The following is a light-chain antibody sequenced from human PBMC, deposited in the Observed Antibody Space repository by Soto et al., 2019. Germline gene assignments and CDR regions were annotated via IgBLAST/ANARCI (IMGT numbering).Light chain of an antibody. CDR2: GAS. CDR3: QLYGSSLRT. Sequence: EIVLTKSPCTLSLSPRERATLSCRASQSVSSSYLAWYQQKPGQAPRLLIYGASSRATGIPDRFSGSGSGTDFTLTISRLEPEDFAVYYCQLYGSSLRTSGQVANVDIK. CDR1: QSVSSSY. V-gene: IGKV3-20*01. J-gene: IGKJ1*01.